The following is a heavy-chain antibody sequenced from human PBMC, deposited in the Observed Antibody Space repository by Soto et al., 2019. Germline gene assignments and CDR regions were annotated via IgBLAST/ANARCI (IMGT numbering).Heavy chain of an antibody. J-gene: IGHJ4*02. V-gene: IGHV1-18*01. CDR1: TSRG. CDR2: ISAYNGNT. CDR3: AKDIRITGTALDY. D-gene: IGHD1-7*01. Sequence: TSRGRRSLQQAPEQGLEWMGWISAYNGNTNYAQKLQGRVTMTTDTSTSTAYMELRSLRAEDTAVYYCAKDIRITGTALDYWGKGTLVTVSS.